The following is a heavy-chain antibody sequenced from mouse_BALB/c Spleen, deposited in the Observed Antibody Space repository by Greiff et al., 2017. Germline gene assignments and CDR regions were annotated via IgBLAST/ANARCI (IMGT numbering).Heavy chain of an antibody. V-gene: IGHV5-4*02. J-gene: IGHJ4*01. Sequence: EVQVVESGGGLVKPGGSLKLSCAASGFTFSDYYMYWVRQTPEKRLEWVATISDGGSYTYYPDSVKGRFTISRDNAKNNLYLQMSSLKSEDTAMYYCARDRVYAMDYWGQGTSVTVSS. CDR2: ISDGGSYT. D-gene: IGHD3-1*01. CDR1: GFTFSDYY. CDR3: ARDRVYAMDY.